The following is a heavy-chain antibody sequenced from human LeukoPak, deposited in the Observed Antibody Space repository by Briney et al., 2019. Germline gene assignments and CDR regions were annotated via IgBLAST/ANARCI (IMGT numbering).Heavy chain of an antibody. Sequence: SETLSLTCAVSGGSLENNHWAWIRLPAGKGLEWIGRLHVSGNTNFNPSLKSRVTISVDTSKNQFSLKMTSMTAAGTAVYFCARDPLRSSFDSWGQGILVTVAP. D-gene: IGHD1-26*01. V-gene: IGHV4-4*07. J-gene: IGHJ4*02. CDR3: ARDPLRSSFDS. CDR1: GGSLENNH. CDR2: LHVSGNT.